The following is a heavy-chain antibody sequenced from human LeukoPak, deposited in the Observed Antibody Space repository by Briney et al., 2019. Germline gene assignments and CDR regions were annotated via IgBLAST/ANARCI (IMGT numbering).Heavy chain of an antibody. Sequence: ASVKVSCKVSGYTLTELSMHWVRQAPGKGLEWMGGFDPEDGETIYAQKFQGRVTMTEDTSTDTAYMELSSLRSEDTAVYYCATKGIDGYCSGGSRYPNWFDPWGQGTLVTVSS. CDR3: ATKGIDGYCSGGSRYPNWFDP. J-gene: IGHJ5*02. D-gene: IGHD2-15*01. CDR1: GYTLTELS. V-gene: IGHV1-24*01. CDR2: FDPEDGET.